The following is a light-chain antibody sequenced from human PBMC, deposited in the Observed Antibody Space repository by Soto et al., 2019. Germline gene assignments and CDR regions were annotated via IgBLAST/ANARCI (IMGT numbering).Light chain of an antibody. CDR3: SSYAGSSNV. V-gene: IGLV2-14*02. Sequence: QSALAQPASMSGSPGQSITISCTGTSSDVGSYNLVSWYQQFPDKAPKPMIYEVNKRPSGVPDRFSGSKSGNTASLTVSGLQAEDEADYYCSSYAGSSNVFGTGTKVTVL. J-gene: IGLJ1*01. CDR2: EVN. CDR1: SSDVGSYNL.